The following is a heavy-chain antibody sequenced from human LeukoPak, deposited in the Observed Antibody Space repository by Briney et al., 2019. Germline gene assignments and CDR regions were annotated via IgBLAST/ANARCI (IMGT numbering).Heavy chain of an antibody. CDR2: ISGSSTTI. J-gene: IGHJ4*02. V-gene: IGHV3-48*01. Sequence: PGGSLRLSCKASGFIFSTNSMNWVRQAPGKGLEWVSYISGSSTTIKYADSVKGRFTISRDNVKNSLYLQMNSLRAEDTAVYYCGRDGLTGTTEIDHRGQGTLVTVSS. D-gene: IGHD1-7*01. CDR3: GRDGLTGTTEIDH. CDR1: GFIFSTNS.